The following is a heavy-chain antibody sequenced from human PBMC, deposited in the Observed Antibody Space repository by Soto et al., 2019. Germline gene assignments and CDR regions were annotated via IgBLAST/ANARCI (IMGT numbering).Heavy chain of an antibody. V-gene: IGHV3-48*01. CDR1: GFTFSTYS. CDR2: INGASSAI. D-gene: IGHD1-26*01. CDR3: ARAPTQWEVRHADC. J-gene: IGHJ4*02. Sequence: EVQLVESGGGLVQPGGSLRLSCAASGFTFSTYSMHWVRQAPGRSLEWISYINGASSAIFYADSVKGRFTISRDNAKNSLYLQMNSLGAEDTAVYYCARAPTQWEVRHADCWGRGTLVTVSS.